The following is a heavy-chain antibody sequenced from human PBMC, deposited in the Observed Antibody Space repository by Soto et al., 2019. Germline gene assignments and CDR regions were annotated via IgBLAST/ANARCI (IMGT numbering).Heavy chain of an antibody. CDR3: ARGSIFGVVIFDY. V-gene: IGHV1-69*06. D-gene: IGHD3-3*01. Sequence: SVKVSCKASGGTFGSYAISWVRQAPGQGLEWMGWISPNFGTANYAQKFQGRVTMTADTSTSTAYMELRSLRSDDTAVYYCARGSIFGVVIFDYWGQGTLVTVSS. J-gene: IGHJ4*02. CDR2: ISPNFGTA. CDR1: GGTFGSYA.